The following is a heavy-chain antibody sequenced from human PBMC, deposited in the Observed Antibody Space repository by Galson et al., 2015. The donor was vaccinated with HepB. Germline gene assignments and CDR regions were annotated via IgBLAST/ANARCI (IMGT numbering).Heavy chain of an antibody. J-gene: IGHJ3*02. CDR2: IIPILGIA. V-gene: IGHV1-69*04. D-gene: IGHD1-26*01. CDR3: ARGPVGATDDAFDI. Sequence: SCKASGGTFSSYAISWVRQAPGQGLEWMGRIIPILGIANYAQKFQGRVTITADKSTSTAYMELSSLRSEDTAVYYCARGPVGATDDAFDIWGQGTMVTVSS. CDR1: GGTFSSYA.